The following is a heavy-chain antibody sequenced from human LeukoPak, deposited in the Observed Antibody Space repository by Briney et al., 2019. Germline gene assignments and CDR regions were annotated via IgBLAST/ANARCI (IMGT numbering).Heavy chain of an antibody. CDR2: IIPILGIA. CDR1: GGTFSSYA. Sequence: PVKVSCKASGGTFSSYAISWVRQAPGQGLEWMGRIIPILGIANYAQKFQGRVTITADKSTSTAYMELSSLRSEDTAVYYCARVVDDSRSDYFDYWGQGTLVTVSS. CDR3: ARVVDDSRSDYFDY. V-gene: IGHV1-69*04. J-gene: IGHJ4*02. D-gene: IGHD3-22*01.